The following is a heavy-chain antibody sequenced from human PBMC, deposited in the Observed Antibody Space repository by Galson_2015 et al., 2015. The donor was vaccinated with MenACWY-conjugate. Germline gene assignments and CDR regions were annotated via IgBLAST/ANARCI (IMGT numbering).Heavy chain of an antibody. D-gene: IGHD3-3*01. V-gene: IGHV4-39*07. Sequence: ATLSLTCTVSGGSVSSSNFCWGWIRQPTGKGLEWIGSICYTGNTYYNPSLRSRLTISVDTSKNLLSLKLSSVTAADTAVYYCARPREGLGVTGTKGGMDVWGQGPTVIVSS. CDR2: ICYTGNT. CDR1: GGSVSSSNFC. J-gene: IGHJ6*02. CDR3: ARPREGLGVTGTKGGMDV.